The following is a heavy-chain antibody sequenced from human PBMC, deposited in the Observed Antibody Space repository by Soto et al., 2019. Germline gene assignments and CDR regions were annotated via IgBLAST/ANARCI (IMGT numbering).Heavy chain of an antibody. CDR1: GFTFSDYS. D-gene: IGHD2-15*01. CDR2: ISSDNNYI. Sequence: EVQLVESGGGLVKPGGSLRLSCAASGFTFSDYSMNWMRQAPGKGLEWVASISSDNNYIYCRDSVEGRFTISRDNAKNSLYLQMTSLGAEDTAVYYCARGRTCTGASCYGGGDYWGQGTLVTVSS. J-gene: IGHJ4*02. CDR3: ARGRTCTGASCYGGGDY. V-gene: IGHV3-21*02.